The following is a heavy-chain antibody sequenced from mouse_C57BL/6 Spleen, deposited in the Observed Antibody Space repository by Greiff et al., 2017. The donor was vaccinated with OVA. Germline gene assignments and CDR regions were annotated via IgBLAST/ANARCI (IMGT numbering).Heavy chain of an antibody. J-gene: IGHJ3*01. CDR1: GFTFSDYG. CDR3: ARSIYDGSTWFAY. CDR2: ISSGGSTI. V-gene: IGHV5-17*01. D-gene: IGHD2-3*01. Sequence: EVQGVESGGGLVKPGGSLKLSCAASGFTFSDYGMHWVRQAPEKGLEWVAYISSGGSTIYYADTVKGRFTISRDNAKNTLFLQMTSLRSEDTAMYYCARSIYDGSTWFAYWGQGTLVTVSA.